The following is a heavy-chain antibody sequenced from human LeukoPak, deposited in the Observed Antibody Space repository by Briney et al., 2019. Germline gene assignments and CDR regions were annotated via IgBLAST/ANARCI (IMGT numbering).Heavy chain of an antibody. CDR2: IYYSGST. D-gene: IGHD3-3*01. V-gene: IGHV4-30-4*01. J-gene: IGHJ3*02. Sequence: SQTLSLTCTVSGGSLSSGDYYWSWIRQPPGKGLEWIGYIYYSGSTYYNPSLKSRVTISVDTSKNQFSLKLSSVTAADTAVYYCARQGSGLYAFDIWGQGTMVTVSS. CDR3: ARQGSGLYAFDI. CDR1: GGSLSSGDYY.